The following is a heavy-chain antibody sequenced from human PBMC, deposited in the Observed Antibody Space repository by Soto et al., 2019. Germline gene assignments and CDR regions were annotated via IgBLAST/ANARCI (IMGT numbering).Heavy chain of an antibody. D-gene: IGHD1-26*01. CDR2: INPSGST. CDR3: ARGREGGGAS. Sequence: QVQLQQWGAGLLKPSETLSLTCGVYGGSFSGNYWSWIRQPPGEGLEWIGEINPSGSTTYSPSLKSRATISADTSKNQFSLKLSSVIAADTAVYYCARGREGGGASWGQGTLVTVSS. CDR1: GGSFSGNY. J-gene: IGHJ5*02. V-gene: IGHV4-34*01.